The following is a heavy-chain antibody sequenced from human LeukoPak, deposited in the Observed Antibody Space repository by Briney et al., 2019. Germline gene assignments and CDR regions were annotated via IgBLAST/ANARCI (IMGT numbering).Heavy chain of an antibody. D-gene: IGHD6-13*01. J-gene: IGHJ4*02. CDR3: ARVGTSGWYGDS. CDR1: GYTLTNYG. V-gene: IGHV1-3*01. Sequence: ASVKVSCKASGYTLTNYGIHWVRQAPGQRLEWMGWINAGNGNTRSSQKLQGRVTITTDTSANTAYMELSSLISEDTAIYFCARVGTSGWYGDSWGQGTQVIVSS. CDR2: INAGNGNT.